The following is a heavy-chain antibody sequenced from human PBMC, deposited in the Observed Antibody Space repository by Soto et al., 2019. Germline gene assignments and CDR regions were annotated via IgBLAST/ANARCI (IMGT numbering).Heavy chain of an antibody. CDR1: GFTFRSYG. J-gene: IGHJ6*02. CDR2: ISYDGSNK. CDR3: AKDQGSFDRGV. Sequence: LRLSCAASGFTFRSYGMHWVRQAAGKGLEWVAVISYDGSNKYYADSVKGRFTISRDNSKNTLYLQMNSLRAEDTAVYFCAKDQGSFDRGVWGRRTT. D-gene: IGHD3-22*01. V-gene: IGHV3-30*18.